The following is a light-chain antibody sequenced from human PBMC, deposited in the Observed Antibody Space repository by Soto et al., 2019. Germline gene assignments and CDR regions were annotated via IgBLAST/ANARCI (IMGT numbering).Light chain of an antibody. V-gene: IGKV3-20*01. Sequence: EIVMTQSTASLSVSPGERATLSCMSSQSVSSTYLAWYQQKPGQAPRLLIYGASSRATGIPDRFSGSWSGTDCTLTISRLEPEDVAVYYCQQYGSTPRTLGQGTKVDIK. CDR1: QSVSSTY. CDR2: GAS. J-gene: IGKJ1*01. CDR3: QQYGSTPRT.